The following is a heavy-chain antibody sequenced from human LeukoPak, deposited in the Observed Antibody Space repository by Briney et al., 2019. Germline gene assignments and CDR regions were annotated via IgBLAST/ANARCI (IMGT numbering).Heavy chain of an antibody. V-gene: IGHV4-39*01. D-gene: IGHD6-19*01. J-gene: IGHJ4*02. CDR3: ANTIQAVAQTILDY. CDR2: IYYSGST. CDR1: GGSISSSSYY. Sequence: SSETLSLTCTVSGGSISSSSYYWGWIRQPPGKGLEWIGSIYYSGSTYYNPSLKSRVTISVDTSKNQFSLKLSSVTAADTAVYYCANTIQAVAQTILDYWGQGTLVTVSS.